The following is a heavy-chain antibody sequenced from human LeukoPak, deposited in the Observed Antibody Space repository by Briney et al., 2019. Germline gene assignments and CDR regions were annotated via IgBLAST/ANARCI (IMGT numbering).Heavy chain of an antibody. CDR3: ARDRHDSFPMDV. V-gene: IGHV4-31*03. CDR1: GASTSSGGYY. J-gene: IGHJ6*02. D-gene: IGHD3-3*01. CDR2: VSYSGST. Sequence: SQTLSLTCTVSGASTSSGGYYWSWFRQHPGKGLEWIGYVSYSGSTYYNPSLKSRVTISVDTSMNQFSLKLTSATAADTAVYYCARDRHDSFPMDVWGQGTTVTVSS.